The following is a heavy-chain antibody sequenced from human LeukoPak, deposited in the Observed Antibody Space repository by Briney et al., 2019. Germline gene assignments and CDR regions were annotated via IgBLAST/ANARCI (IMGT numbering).Heavy chain of an antibody. CDR1: GFTFSSYG. CDR2: ISYDGSNK. J-gene: IGHJ4*02. V-gene: IGHV3-30*03. Sequence: PGGSLGLSCAASGFTFSSYGMHWVRQAPGKGLEWVAVISYDGSNKYYADSVKGRFTISRDNSKNTLYLQMNSLRAEDTAVYYCASRNWGSAFDYWGQGTLVTVSS. CDR3: ASRNWGSAFDY. D-gene: IGHD7-27*01.